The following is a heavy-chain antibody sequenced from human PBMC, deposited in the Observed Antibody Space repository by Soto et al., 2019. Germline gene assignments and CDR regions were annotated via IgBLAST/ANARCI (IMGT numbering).Heavy chain of an antibody. J-gene: IGHJ4*02. CDR1: GGSVSSGSYY. CDR2: IYYSGST. Sequence: SETLSLTCTVSGGSVSSGSYYWSWIRQPPGEGLEWIGYIYYSGSTNYNPSLKSRVTISVDTSKNQFSLKLSSVTAADTAVYYCARASIAARPYYFDYWGQGTLVTVSS. V-gene: IGHV4-61*01. D-gene: IGHD6-6*01. CDR3: ARASIAARPYYFDY.